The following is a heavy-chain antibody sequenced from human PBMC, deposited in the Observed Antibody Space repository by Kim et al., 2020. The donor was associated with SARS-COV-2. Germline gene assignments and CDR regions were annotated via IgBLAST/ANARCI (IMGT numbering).Heavy chain of an antibody. D-gene: IGHD1-26*01. CDR1: GFTLRNYA. J-gene: IGHJ3*01. V-gene: IGHV3-23*01. CDR2: ISGSGGST. Sequence: GGSLRLSCAASGFTLRNYAMTWVRQAPGKGLEWVSAISGSGGSTYYADSVKGRFTISRDRSKNTLYLQMNSLRAEDTAVYFCAKGGGTYPHDAFDVWGQGTMVTVSS. CDR3: AKGGGTYPHDAFDV.